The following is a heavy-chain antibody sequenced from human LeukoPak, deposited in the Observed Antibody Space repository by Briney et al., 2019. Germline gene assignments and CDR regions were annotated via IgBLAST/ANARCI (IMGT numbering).Heavy chain of an antibody. V-gene: IGHV4-59*12. J-gene: IGHJ4*02. D-gene: IGHD6-13*01. CDR2: IYYSGST. CDR1: GGSISSYY. Sequence: SETLSLTCTVSGGSISSYYWSWIRQPPGKGLEWIAYIYYSGSTNYNPSLKSRVTISVDTSKNQFSLKLSSVTAADTAVYYCARGGYSSSWRPPIDYWGQGTLVTVSS. CDR3: ARGGYSSSWRPPIDY.